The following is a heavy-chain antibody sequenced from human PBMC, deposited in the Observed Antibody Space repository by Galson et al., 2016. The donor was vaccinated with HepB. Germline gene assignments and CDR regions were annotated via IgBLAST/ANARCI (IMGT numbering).Heavy chain of an antibody. J-gene: IGHJ6*02. Sequence: PALVKPTQTLTMTCTFSGFSLTTNGVAVGWIRQPPGKALEWLALIYWDDDKRYSPSLQSRLTITKDTSKNQVVLTMTNMDPVDTATYYCANTLYYDFKYLRDIWGQGTTVTVSS. CDR1: GFSLTTNGVA. V-gene: IGHV2-5*02. CDR3: ANTLYYDFKYLRDI. D-gene: IGHD3-3*01. CDR2: IYWDDDK.